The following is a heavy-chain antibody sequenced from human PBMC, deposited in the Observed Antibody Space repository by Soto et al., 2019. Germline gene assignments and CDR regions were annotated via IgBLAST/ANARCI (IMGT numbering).Heavy chain of an antibody. CDR2: IYYSGST. CDR1: GGSISSSSYY. J-gene: IGHJ4*02. CDR3: YEAGIDY. Sequence: SETLSLTCTVSGGSISSSSYYWGWIRQPPGKGLEWIGSIYYSGSTYYNPSLKSRVTVSVDTSKNQFSLKLSSVTAADTAVYYCYEAGIDYWGQGTLVTVSS. D-gene: IGHD3-3*01. V-gene: IGHV4-39*01.